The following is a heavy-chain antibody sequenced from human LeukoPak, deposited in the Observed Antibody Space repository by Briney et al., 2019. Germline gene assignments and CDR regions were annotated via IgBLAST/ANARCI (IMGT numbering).Heavy chain of an antibody. Sequence: PGGSLRLSCAASGFIFSNYEMNWVRQAPGKGLEWVSYISSGSSTIYYADSVKGRFTISRDNAKNSLYLQMNSLKTEDTAIYYCMSDLDNWGQGTLVTVSS. CDR2: ISSGSSTI. V-gene: IGHV3-48*03. J-gene: IGHJ4*02. CDR3: MSDLDN. CDR1: GFIFSNYE.